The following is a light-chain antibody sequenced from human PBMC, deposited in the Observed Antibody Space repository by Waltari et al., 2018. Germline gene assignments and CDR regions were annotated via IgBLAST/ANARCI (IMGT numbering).Light chain of an antibody. Sequence: QSALTQPASVSGSPGQSITISCPGTRSDVGGYNYVPWYQQHPGKAPKLMIYEVSNRPSGVSNRFSGSKSGNTASLTISGLQAEDEADYYCSSYTSSSTLDVFGTGTKVTVL. CDR1: RSDVGGYNY. CDR3: SSYTSSSTLDV. V-gene: IGLV2-14*01. J-gene: IGLJ1*01. CDR2: EVS.